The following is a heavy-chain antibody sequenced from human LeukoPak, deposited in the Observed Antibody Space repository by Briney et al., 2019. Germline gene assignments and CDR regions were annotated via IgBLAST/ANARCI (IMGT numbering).Heavy chain of an antibody. V-gene: IGHV1-18*01. CDR2: ISAYNGNT. Sequence: ASVKVSCKASGYTFTSYGISWVRQAPGQGLEWMGWISAYNGNTNYAQKLQGRVTMTTDTSTSTAYMELRSLRSDDTAVYYCARINGDHPKYYFDYWGQGTLVTVSS. D-gene: IGHD4-17*01. J-gene: IGHJ4*02. CDR1: GYTFTSYG. CDR3: ARINGDHPKYYFDY.